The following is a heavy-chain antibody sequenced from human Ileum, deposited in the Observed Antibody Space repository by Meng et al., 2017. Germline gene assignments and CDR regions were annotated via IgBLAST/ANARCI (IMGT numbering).Heavy chain of an antibody. D-gene: IGHD2-21*01. CDR1: GFSFSNYV. J-gene: IGHJ1*01. Sequence: GESLKISCAASGFSFSNYVMHWVRQAPGKRPEYVSSIGNIGGSTYYANSVEGRFTISRDNSKNTLYLQMGSLRAEDTAVYYCVKDQVFCGDECYLVPRHRYFQSWGHGNRVNRLL. V-gene: IGHV3-64*01. CDR3: VKDQVFCGDECYLVPRHRYFQS. CDR2: IGNIGGST.